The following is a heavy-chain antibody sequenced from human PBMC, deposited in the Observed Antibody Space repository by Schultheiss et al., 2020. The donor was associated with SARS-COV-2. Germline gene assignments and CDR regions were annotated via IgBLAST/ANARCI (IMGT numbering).Heavy chain of an antibody. V-gene: IGHV4-30-2*01. CDR1: GGSISSGGYS. CDR2: INHSGST. Sequence: SETLSLTCAVSGGSISSGGYSWSWIRQPPGKGLEWIGEINHSGSTNYNPSLKSRVTISVDTSKNQFSLKLSSVTAADTAVYYCARGDLRGYSYGYDAFDIWGQGTMVTVSS. D-gene: IGHD5-18*01. J-gene: IGHJ3*02. CDR3: ARGDLRGYSYGYDAFDI.